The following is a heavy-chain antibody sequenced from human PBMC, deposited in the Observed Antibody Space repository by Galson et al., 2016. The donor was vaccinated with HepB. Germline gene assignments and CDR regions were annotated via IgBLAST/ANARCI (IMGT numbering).Heavy chain of an antibody. CDR1: GDSVSRTGPA. CDR2: AYQRSSWTN. Sequence: CAISGDSVSRTGPAWNWLRQSPSRGLEWLGRAYQRSSWTNDYSVSVKGRITISPDTSKNQFSLQLNSVTPEDTAVYYCARGQHTAMDVWGQGTTVTVSS. D-gene: IGHD6-13*01. CDR3: ARGQHTAMDV. J-gene: IGHJ6*02. V-gene: IGHV6-1*01.